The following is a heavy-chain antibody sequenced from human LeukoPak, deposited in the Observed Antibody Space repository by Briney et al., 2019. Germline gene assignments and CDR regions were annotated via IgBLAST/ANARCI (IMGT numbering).Heavy chain of an antibody. CDR2: INNDGRST. V-gene: IGHV3-74*01. J-gene: IGHJ4*02. Sequence: GGSLRLSCAASGFTFSSYWMHWVRQAPGKGLVGVSRINNDGRSTNYADSVKGRFTISRDNAKNTLYLQMNSLRAEDTAVYYCARVRWGGFYYFDYWGRGTLVTVSS. D-gene: IGHD3-16*01. CDR3: ARVRWGGFYYFDY. CDR1: GFTFSSYW.